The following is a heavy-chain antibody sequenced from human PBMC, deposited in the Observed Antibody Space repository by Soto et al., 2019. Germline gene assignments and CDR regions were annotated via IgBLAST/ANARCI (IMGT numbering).Heavy chain of an antibody. CDR1: GITVGSFI. CDR2: TAPMFKQT. D-gene: IGHD3-3*01. J-gene: IGHJ5*02. CDR3: TTLGP. V-gene: IGHV1-69*02. Sequence: QAQLVQSGAVVKKPGSSVVVSCKASGITVGSFIISWVRQAPGQGLEWMGKTAPMFKQTFYARRFEGRVTITADTSANTVYKELTDLRFEHTAVYYCTTLGPWGQGTQVTVS.